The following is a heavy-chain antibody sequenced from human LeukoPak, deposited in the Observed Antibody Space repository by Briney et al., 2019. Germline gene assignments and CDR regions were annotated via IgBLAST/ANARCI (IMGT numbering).Heavy chain of an antibody. J-gene: IGHJ4*02. CDR1: GGSISSSSYY. CDR3: ARQSGDILTGYYMLDY. CDR2: IYYSGST. V-gene: IGHV4-39*01. Sequence: SETLSLTCTVSGGSISSSSYYWGWIRQPPGKGLEWIGSIYYSGSTYYNPSLKSRVTISVETSKNQFSLKLSSVTAADTAVYYCARQSGDILTGYYMLDYWGQGTLVTVSS. D-gene: IGHD3-9*01.